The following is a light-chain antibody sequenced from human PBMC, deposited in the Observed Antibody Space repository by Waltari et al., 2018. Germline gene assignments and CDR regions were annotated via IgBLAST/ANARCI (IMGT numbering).Light chain of an antibody. CDR2: AES. Sequence: DIQMTQSPSSLSAAVGYRVTITCRASQVISNHLDWFQQKPGKAPKSLNYAESSLQSGVPSKFSGSGSGTDFTLTISTLQPEDFATYYCQQYNSHPFTFGPGTQVDIK. V-gene: IGKV1-16*02. J-gene: IGKJ3*01. CDR3: QQYNSHPFT. CDR1: QVISNH.